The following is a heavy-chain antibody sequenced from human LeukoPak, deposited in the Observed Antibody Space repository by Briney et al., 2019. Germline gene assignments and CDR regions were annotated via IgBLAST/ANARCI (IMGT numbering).Heavy chain of an antibody. CDR1: GYTFTIYY. CDR3: ARDWLETYGDYNYYYMDV. J-gene: IGHJ6*03. D-gene: IGHD4-17*01. Sequence: ASVKVSCKASGYTFTIYYIHWVRQAPGQGLEWMGLINPSGGSTNYAQKFQGRVTMTRDTSTSTVYMELSSLRSEDTAVYYCARDWLETYGDYNYYYMDVWGKGTTVTISS. V-gene: IGHV1-46*01. CDR2: INPSGGST.